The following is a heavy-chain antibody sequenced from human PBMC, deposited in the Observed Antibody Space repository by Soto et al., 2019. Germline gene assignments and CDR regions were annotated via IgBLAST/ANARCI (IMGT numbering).Heavy chain of an antibody. D-gene: IGHD3-22*01. Sequence: PSETLSLTCSVSLDSISNSYWTWIRQPAGKGLEWIGHIYSSGNANYNPSLKSRVTMSLDTSKNQFSLSLKSVTAADTAIYYCAKGRGFYSDNYFDPWGQGTQVTVSS. V-gene: IGHV4-4*07. CDR1: LDSISNSY. CDR2: IYSSGNA. CDR3: AKGRGFYSDNYFDP. J-gene: IGHJ5*02.